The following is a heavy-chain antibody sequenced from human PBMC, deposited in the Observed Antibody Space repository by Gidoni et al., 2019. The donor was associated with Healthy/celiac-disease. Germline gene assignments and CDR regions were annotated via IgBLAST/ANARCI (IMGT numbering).Heavy chain of an antibody. CDR3: ARDPGFWGSSSWTNYFDY. CDR2: IKQDGSEK. D-gene: IGHD6-13*01. V-gene: IGHV3-7*01. CDR1: VFTFSRYW. J-gene: IGHJ4*02. Sequence: EVQLVVSGGGLVQPGGSLRLSCAASVFTFSRYWMSWVRQAPGKGLEWVANIKQDGSEKYYVDYVKGRFTISRDNAKNSLYLQMNSLRGEDTAVYYCARDPGFWGSSSWTNYFDYWGQGTLVTVSS.